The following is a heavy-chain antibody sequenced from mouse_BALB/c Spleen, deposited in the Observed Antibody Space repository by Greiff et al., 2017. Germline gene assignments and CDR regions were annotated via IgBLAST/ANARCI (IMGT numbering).Heavy chain of an antibody. Sequence: QVQLQQSGAELVRPGVSVKISCKGSGYTFTDYAMHWVKQSHAKSLEWIGVISTYYGDASYNQKFKGKATMTVDKSSSTAYMELARLTSEDSAIYYCARGGDYDDHYAMDYWGQGTSVTVSS. V-gene: IGHV1S137*01. CDR3: ARGGDYDDHYAMDY. CDR2: ISTYYGDA. CDR1: GYTFTDYA. J-gene: IGHJ4*01. D-gene: IGHD2-4*01.